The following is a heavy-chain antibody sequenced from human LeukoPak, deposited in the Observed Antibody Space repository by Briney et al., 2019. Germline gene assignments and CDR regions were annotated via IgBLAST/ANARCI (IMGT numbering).Heavy chain of an antibody. Sequence: GGSLRLSCAASGFTFSSYSMNWVRQAPGKGLEWVSSISSSSSYIYYAGSVKGRFTISRDNAKNSLYLQMNSLRAEDTAVYYCARIDSSGFLNYFDYWGQGTLVTVSS. CDR3: ARIDSSGFLNYFDY. CDR2: ISSSSSYI. J-gene: IGHJ4*02. D-gene: IGHD3-22*01. V-gene: IGHV3-21*01. CDR1: GFTFSSYS.